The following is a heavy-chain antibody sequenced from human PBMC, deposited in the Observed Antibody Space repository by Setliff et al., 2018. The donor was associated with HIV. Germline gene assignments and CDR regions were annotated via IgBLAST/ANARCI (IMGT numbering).Heavy chain of an antibody. V-gene: IGHV4-34*01. D-gene: IGHD2-8*01. CDR2: ITDDGTA. CDR1: GGSLTNYY. CDR3: ARGRSCESDWCWLYYNYYYGMDV. Sequence: SETLSLTCAVYGGSLTNYYWSWIRQSPGKGLEWIGEITDDGTATYTSSLKSRVTISLDTSKKQLSLKVTSVTAADTAIYYCARGRSCESDWCWLYYNYYYGMDVWARGTAVTVSS. J-gene: IGHJ6*02.